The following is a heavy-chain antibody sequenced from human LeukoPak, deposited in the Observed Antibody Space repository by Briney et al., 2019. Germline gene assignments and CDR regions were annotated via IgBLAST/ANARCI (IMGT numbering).Heavy chain of an antibody. CDR1: GFTFSSYG. Sequence: GGSLRLSCAASGFTFSSYGMHWVRQAPGKGLEWVAFIRHDGSNRYYADSVKGRFTISRDNSKNTLYLQMNSLRAGDTALYYCAKDSERHLWLQSFIDYWGQGTLVTVSS. CDR2: IRHDGSNR. V-gene: IGHV3-30*02. CDR3: AKDSERHLWLQSFIDY. D-gene: IGHD5-18*01. J-gene: IGHJ4*02.